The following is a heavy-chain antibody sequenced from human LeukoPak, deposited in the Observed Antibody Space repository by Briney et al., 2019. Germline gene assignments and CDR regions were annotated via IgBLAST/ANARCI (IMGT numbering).Heavy chain of an antibody. CDR2: IYSGGST. J-gene: IGHJ3*02. Sequence: GGSLRLSCAASGFTVSRNYMSWVRQAPGKGLEWVSVIYSGGSTYYADSVKGRFTISRDNSKNTLYLQMNSLRAEDTAVYYCARAMFEWQNDAFDIWGQGTMVTVSS. D-gene: IGHD3-9*01. V-gene: IGHV3-53*01. CDR1: GFTVSRNY. CDR3: ARAMFEWQNDAFDI.